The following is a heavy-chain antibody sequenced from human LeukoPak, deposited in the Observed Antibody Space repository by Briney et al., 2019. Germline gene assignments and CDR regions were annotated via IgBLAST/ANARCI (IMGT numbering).Heavy chain of an antibody. D-gene: IGHD4-11*01. V-gene: IGHV3-49*04. CDR2: ITSNKYGGTP. CDR3: CRELEYRNYEGVGKSMDV. J-gene: IGHJ6*02. CDR1: GFTFRDYA. Sequence: SLTLSCATSGFTFRDYAMNWVRQAQGKGLEWVGFITSNKYGGTPYYASPVKGRFNISSDDSKSSAYLQMNSLNTEDTAVYYCCRELEYRNYEGVGKSMDVWGQGTMVTVSS.